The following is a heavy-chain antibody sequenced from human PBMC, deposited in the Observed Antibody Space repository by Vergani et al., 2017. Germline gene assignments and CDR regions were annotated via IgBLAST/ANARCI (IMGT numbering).Heavy chain of an antibody. Sequence: VQLVESGGGVVQPGRSLRLSCAASGFTFSSYGMHWVRQTPGKGLEWVAVIWYDGSNKYYADSVKGGFTISRDNSKNTLYLQMNSLRAEDTAVYYCAGESDYWGQGTLVTVSA. CDR2: IWYDGSNK. V-gene: IGHV3-33*01. CDR1: GFTFSSYG. J-gene: IGHJ4*02. CDR3: AGESDY.